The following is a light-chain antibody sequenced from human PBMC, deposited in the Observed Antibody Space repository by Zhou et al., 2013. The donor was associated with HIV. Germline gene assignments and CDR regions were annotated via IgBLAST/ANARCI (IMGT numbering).Light chain of an antibody. CDR3: QQYGSSPRT. J-gene: IGKJ2*01. CDR2: AAS. V-gene: IGKV3-20*01. CDR1: QSVHNNY. Sequence: EIVLTQSPGTLSLSPGERATLSCRASQSVHNNYVAWYQQKAGQAPRLLIFAASTRATGIPDRFSGSVSGTDFTLTISRLEPEDSAVFYCQQYGSSPRTFGQGTKLKIK.